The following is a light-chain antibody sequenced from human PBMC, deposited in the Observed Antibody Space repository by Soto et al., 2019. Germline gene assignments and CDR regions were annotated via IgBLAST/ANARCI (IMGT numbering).Light chain of an antibody. J-gene: IGLJ2*01. CDR1: SSDVGPYNL. Sequence: QSVLTQPASVSGSSGQSITISCTGSSSDVGPYNLVSWYQHHPGKAPKLMISEVVKRPSGVSNRFSGSKSGNTASLTISGLQAEDEADYYCCSYAGSSMFVFGGGTKLTVL. V-gene: IGLV2-23*02. CDR2: EVV. CDR3: CSYAGSSMFV.